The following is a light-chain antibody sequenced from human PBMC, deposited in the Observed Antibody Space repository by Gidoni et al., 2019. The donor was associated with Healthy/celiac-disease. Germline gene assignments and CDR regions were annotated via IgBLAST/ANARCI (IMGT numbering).Light chain of an antibody. J-gene: IGKJ2*01. Sequence: DIQMTQSPSTRSASVGDRVTITCRASQSISSRSAWYQQKPGKAPKLLIYDASSLESGVPSRFSGSGSGTEFTLTISSLQPDDFATYYCQQYNSYPYTFGQGTKLEIK. CDR2: DAS. CDR1: QSISSR. V-gene: IGKV1-5*01. CDR3: QQYNSYPYT.